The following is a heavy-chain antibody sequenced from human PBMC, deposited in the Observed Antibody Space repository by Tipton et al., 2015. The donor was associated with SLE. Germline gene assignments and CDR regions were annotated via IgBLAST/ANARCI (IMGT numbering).Heavy chain of an antibody. V-gene: IGHV4-4*09. CDR3: ARGFWREFDY. CDR1: GGSISSYY. J-gene: IGHJ4*02. CDR2: IYISGST. D-gene: IGHD3-3*01. Sequence: TLSLTCTVSGGSISSYYWSWIRQPPGKGLEWIGSIYISGSTNYNPSLKSRVTISVDTSKNQFSLKLSSVTAADTAVYYCARGFWREFDYWGQGTLVTVSS.